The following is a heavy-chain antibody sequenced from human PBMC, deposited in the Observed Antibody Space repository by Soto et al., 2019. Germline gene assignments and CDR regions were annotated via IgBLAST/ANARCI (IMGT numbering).Heavy chain of an antibody. CDR3: AKDGVSYNSVWDAFDI. V-gene: IGHV3-23*01. D-gene: IGHD1-26*01. Sequence: PGGSLRLSCAASGFTFSNFAMSWVRQAPGGGLEWVSSVGGGDDTYYADSVEGRFTISRDNSKNTLYLQLSSLSAGDTAVYYCAKDGVSYNSVWDAFDIWGQGTLVTVSS. J-gene: IGHJ3*02. CDR1: GFTFSNFA. CDR2: VGGGDDT.